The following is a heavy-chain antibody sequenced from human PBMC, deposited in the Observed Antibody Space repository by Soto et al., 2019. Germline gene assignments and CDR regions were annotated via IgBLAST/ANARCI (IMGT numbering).Heavy chain of an antibody. D-gene: IGHD1-20*01. CDR3: ATVHNTSRSFDY. CDR2: TGATGRTT. CDR1: GFTFSSYA. Sequence: GGSLRLSCAASGFTFSSYAMSWVRQAPGKGLAWVSTTGATGRTTYYSDSVKGRFTVSRDNSKNTLDLQMSNLRAEDTAVYYCATVHNTSRSFDYWGQGTLVTVSS. V-gene: IGHV3-23*01. J-gene: IGHJ4*02.